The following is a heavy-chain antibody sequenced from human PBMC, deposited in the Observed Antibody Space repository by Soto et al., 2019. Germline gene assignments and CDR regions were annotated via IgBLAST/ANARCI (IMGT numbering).Heavy chain of an antibody. CDR3: AKYYFGMGV. Sequence: VGSLRLSCAASGFTLSNYEVNWVRQTPGKGLEWVSYISSSGGTFHYADSVQGRFTISRDNAKNIVHLRMNSLRAEDTAVYYCAKYYFGMGVWGQGTTVTVSS. J-gene: IGHJ6*02. V-gene: IGHV3-48*03. CDR1: GFTLSNYE. CDR2: ISSSGGTF.